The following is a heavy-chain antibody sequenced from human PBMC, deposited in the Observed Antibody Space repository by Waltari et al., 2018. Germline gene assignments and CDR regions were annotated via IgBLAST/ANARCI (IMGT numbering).Heavy chain of an antibody. CDR1: GFTFRKRW. Sequence: EVQLVESGGGLVQPGGSLRLSCAASGFTFRKRWMSWVSQAPGKGLEWVANINQDGREKYYVDSMKGRVTISRDNAKNSLFLQMDSLRAEDTAVYFCAMAAGTLYWGQGTLVTVSS. CDR2: INQDGREK. J-gene: IGHJ4*02. V-gene: IGHV3-7*01. CDR3: AMAAGTLY. D-gene: IGHD6-13*01.